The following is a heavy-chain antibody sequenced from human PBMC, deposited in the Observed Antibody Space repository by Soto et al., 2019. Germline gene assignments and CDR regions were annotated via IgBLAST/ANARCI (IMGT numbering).Heavy chain of an antibody. D-gene: IGHD4-4*01. V-gene: IGHV1-18*01. CDR2: ISAYNGNT. CDR3: ARRHYSNFFNWFDP. CDR1: GYTFTSYG. J-gene: IGHJ5*02. Sequence: QVQLVQSGAEVKKPGASVKVSCKASGYTFTSYGISWVRQAPGQGLEWMGWISAYNGNTNYAQNLQARATMTTDTSTSTAYMELRSLRSDDTAVYYCARRHYSNFFNWFDPWGQGTLVTVSS.